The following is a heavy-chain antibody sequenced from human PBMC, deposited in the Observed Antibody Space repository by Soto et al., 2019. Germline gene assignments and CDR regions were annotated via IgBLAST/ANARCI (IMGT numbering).Heavy chain of an antibody. J-gene: IGHJ6*01. V-gene: IGHV1-69*13. Sequence: GASVKVSCKASGGTFSSYAISWVRQAPGQGLEWMGGIIPIFGTANYAQKFQGRVTITADESTSTAYMELSSLRSEDTAVYYCARGREAYYYCGMDVWGQGTTVTVSS. CDR1: GGTFSSYA. CDR2: IIPIFGTA. CDR3: ARGREAYYYCGMDV.